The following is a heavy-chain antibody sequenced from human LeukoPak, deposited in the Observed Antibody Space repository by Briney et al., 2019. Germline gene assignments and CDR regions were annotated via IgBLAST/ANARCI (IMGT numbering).Heavy chain of an antibody. CDR2: ISTSGST. CDR1: GGFFSSGTYY. CDR3: ARDHFGSGNFYSWWFDP. J-gene: IGHJ5*02. D-gene: IGHD3-10*01. V-gene: IGHV4-61*02. Sequence: PSQTLSLTCTVSGGFFSSGTYYWSWIRQPAGKGLEWIGRISTSGSTDYSSSLKSRVTISVDTSKNQFSLKLSSVTAADTAVYYCARDHFGSGNFYSWWFDPWGQGTLVTVSS.